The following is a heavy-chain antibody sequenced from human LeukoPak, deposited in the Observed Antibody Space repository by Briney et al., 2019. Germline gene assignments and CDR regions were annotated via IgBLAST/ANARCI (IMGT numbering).Heavy chain of an antibody. CDR3: AKGGPGSMVRGVIPGAFDI. CDR1: GFTFSSYA. Sequence: AGGSLRLSCAASGFTFSSYAMSWVRQAPGKGLEWVSAISGSGGSTYYADSVKGRFTISRDNSKNTLYLQMNSLRAEDTAVYYCAKGGPGSMVRGVIPGAFDIWGQGTMVTVSS. CDR2: ISGSGGST. D-gene: IGHD3-10*01. V-gene: IGHV3-23*01. J-gene: IGHJ3*02.